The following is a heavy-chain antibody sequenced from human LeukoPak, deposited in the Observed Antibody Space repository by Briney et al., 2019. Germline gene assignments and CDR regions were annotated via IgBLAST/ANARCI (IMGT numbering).Heavy chain of an antibody. D-gene: IGHD2-15*01. Sequence: ASVKVSCKASGYTFTSYGINWVRQAPGQGLEWMGWVSPYNGNTNYAQKLQGRVTMTTDTSTSTAYMELRSLRSDDTAVYYCARHDRRYCSGGSCYSGYWGQGTLVTVSS. V-gene: IGHV1-18*01. CDR2: VSPYNGNT. CDR3: ARHDRRYCSGGSCYSGY. J-gene: IGHJ4*02. CDR1: GYTFTSYG.